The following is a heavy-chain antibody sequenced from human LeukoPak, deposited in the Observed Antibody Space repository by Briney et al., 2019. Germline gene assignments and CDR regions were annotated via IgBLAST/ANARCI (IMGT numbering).Heavy chain of an antibody. CDR1: GGSISSYY. CDR2: IYYSGST. V-gene: IGHV4-59*01. D-gene: IGHD6-13*01. J-gene: IGHJ6*03. Sequence: SETLSLTCTVSGGSISSYYWSWIRQPPGKGLEWIGYIYYSGSTNYNPSLKSRVTISVDTSKNQFSLKLSSVTAADTAVYYCARENSSWGYYYYYYYMDVWGKGTTVTVSS. CDR3: ARENSSWGYYYYYYYMDV.